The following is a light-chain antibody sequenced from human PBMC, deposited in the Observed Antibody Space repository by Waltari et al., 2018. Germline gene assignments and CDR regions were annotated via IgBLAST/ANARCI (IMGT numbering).Light chain of an antibody. CDR1: HSVSGD. J-gene: IGKJ3*01. Sequence: EIVMTQSPATLSVSPGERATLSCRASHSVSGDLAWYQQKPGQAPRLLIYGTSVRATDIPARFSGSGSGTEFSLTIRSLQSEDFGLYYCQQYNLWPPGSFGPGTKV. CDR3: QQYNLWPPGS. V-gene: IGKV3-15*01. CDR2: GTS.